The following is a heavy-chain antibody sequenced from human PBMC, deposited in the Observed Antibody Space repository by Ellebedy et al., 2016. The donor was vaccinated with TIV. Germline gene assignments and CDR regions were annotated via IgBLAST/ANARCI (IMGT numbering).Heavy chain of an antibody. J-gene: IGHJ4*02. CDR3: AKGGIGETGALDY. D-gene: IGHD6-13*01. Sequence: PGGSLRLSCAASGFTFNNYAMTWVRQAPGKGLEWVSSIGRTYNTYYADSVKGRFTISRDNSKNALYLQMNSLGAEDTALYFCAKGGIGETGALDYWGQGTLVTVSS. V-gene: IGHV3-23*01. CDR1: GFTFNNYA. CDR2: IGRTYNT.